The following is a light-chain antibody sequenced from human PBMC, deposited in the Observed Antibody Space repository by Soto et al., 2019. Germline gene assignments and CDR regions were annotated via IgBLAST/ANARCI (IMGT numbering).Light chain of an antibody. V-gene: IGKV1-5*03. CDR1: QSISSW. Sequence: DIQMTQSPSTLSASVGDRVTITCRASQSISSWLAWYQQKPGKAPKLLIYKASSLESGVPSRFSGSGSGTEFTLTIISLQPDDFATYYCQHYNSYPWTFGQVTKVEIK. J-gene: IGKJ1*01. CDR2: KAS. CDR3: QHYNSYPWT.